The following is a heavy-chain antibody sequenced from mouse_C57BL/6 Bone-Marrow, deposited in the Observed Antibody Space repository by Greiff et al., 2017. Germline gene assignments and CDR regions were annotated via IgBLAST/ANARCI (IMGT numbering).Heavy chain of an antibody. D-gene: IGHD1-1*01. V-gene: IGHV1-61*01. CDR2: IYPSDSET. CDR1: GYTFTSYW. J-gene: IGHJ3*01. Sequence: QVQLQQPGAELVRPGSSVKLSCKASGYTFTSYWMDWVKQRPGQGLEWIGNIYPSDSETHYNQKFKDKATLTVDKSSSTAYMQLSSLTSEDSAVYYCVNVGSTYGGFPYWGKGTLVTVSA. CDR3: VNVGSTYGGFPY.